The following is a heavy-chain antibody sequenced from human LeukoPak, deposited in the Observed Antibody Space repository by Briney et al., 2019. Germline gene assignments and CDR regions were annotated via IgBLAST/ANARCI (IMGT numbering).Heavy chain of an antibody. V-gene: IGHV1-2*02. D-gene: IGHD2-15*01. Sequence: ASVKVSCKASGYTFTAYYMHWVRQAPGQGPEWIGWISPNTGDTKYAQKFQGRVTMTRDTTISTAYLELSRLTSDDTAVYYCASYPRYVSTPPFDYWGQGTLVTVSS. CDR3: ASYPRYVSTPPFDY. CDR2: ISPNTGDT. CDR1: GYTFTAYY. J-gene: IGHJ4*02.